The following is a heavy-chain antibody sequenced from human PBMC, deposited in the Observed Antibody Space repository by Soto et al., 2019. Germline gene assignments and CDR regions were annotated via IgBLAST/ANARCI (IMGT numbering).Heavy chain of an antibody. CDR3: AKDIARVRYYYYGMDV. J-gene: IGHJ6*02. CDR2: ISYDGSNK. V-gene: IGHV3-30*18. Sequence: GGSLRLFWAASGFTFSSYGMHRVRQAPGKGLEWVAVISYDGSNKYYADSVKGRFTISRDNSKNTLYLQMNSLRAEDMAVYYCAKDIARVRYYYYGMDVWGQGTTFTVPS. D-gene: IGHD3-16*02. CDR1: GFTFSSYG.